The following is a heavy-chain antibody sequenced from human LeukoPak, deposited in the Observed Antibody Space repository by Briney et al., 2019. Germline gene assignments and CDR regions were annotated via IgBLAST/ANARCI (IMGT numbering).Heavy chain of an antibody. J-gene: IGHJ4*02. V-gene: IGHV3-21*01. CDR1: GFTFSSYA. Sequence: PGGSLRLSCAASGFTFSSYAMSWVRQAPGKGLEWVSSISSSSSYIYYADSVKGRFTISIDNAKNSLYLQMNSLRAEDTAVYYCARDLRGYSGYDDAFDYWGQGTLVTVSS. CDR2: ISSSSSYI. CDR3: ARDLRGYSGYDDAFDY. D-gene: IGHD5-12*01.